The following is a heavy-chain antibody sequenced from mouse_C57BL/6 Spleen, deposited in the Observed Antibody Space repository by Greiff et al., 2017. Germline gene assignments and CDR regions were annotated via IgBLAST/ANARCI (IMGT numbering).Heavy chain of an antibody. D-gene: IGHD1-1*01. J-gene: IGHJ4*01. CDR1: GYTFTSYW. Sequence: QVQLKQPGTELVKPGASVKLSCKASGYTFTSYWMHWVKQRPGQGLEWIGNINPSNGGTNYNEKFKSKATLTVDKSSSTAYMQLSSLTSEDSAVYYCAREIGDYYGSGAMDYWGQGTSVTVSS. CDR3: AREIGDYYGSGAMDY. CDR2: INPSNGGT. V-gene: IGHV1-53*01.